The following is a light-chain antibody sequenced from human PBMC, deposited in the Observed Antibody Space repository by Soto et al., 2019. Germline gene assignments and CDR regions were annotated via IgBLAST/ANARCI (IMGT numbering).Light chain of an antibody. V-gene: IGLV2-14*03. Sequence: QSALTQPASVSGSPGQSITISCTGTRSDVGGYNYVSWYQQYPGKAPKLIIYDVTRRPSGVSNRFSGSKSGNTASLTISGLQAEDEADYYCSSHASNRDVLFGGGTQLTVL. CDR1: RSDVGGYNY. J-gene: IGLJ3*02. CDR3: SSHASNRDVL. CDR2: DVT.